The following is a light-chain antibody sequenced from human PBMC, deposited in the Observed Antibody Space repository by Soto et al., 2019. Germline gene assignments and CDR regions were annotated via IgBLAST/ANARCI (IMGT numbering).Light chain of an antibody. J-gene: IGKJ3*01. CDR2: AAS. V-gene: IGKV1-27*01. CDR3: QKYSSVPV. CDR1: QGIRNF. Sequence: DIQMTQSPTSLSASVGDRVTITCRASQGIRNFVAWYQQKPGKAPKLLIYAASTLRSGVPSRFSGSGSGTDFTLTIISLQPEDVATYSCQKYSSVPVFGPGTKVEIK.